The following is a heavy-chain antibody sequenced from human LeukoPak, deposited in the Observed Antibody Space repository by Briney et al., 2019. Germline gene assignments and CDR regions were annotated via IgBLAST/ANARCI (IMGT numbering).Heavy chain of an antibody. Sequence: PSETLSLTCTVSGGSISSYYWGWIRQPPGKGLEWIGSIYYSGSTYYNPSLKSRVTISVDTSKNQFSLKLSSVTAADTAVYYCARQARIAARPIDYWGQGTLVTVSS. J-gene: IGHJ4*02. CDR1: GGSISSYY. CDR2: IYYSGST. CDR3: ARQARIAARPIDY. V-gene: IGHV4-39*01. D-gene: IGHD6-6*01.